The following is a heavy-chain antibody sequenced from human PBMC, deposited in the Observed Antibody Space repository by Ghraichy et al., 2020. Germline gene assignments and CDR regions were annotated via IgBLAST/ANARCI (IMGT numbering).Heavy chain of an antibody. D-gene: IGHD3-10*01. CDR1: GFTFSSYS. CDR2: ISSSSSYI. Sequence: GGSLRLSCAASGFTFSSYSMNWVRQAPGKGLEWVSSISSSSSYIYYADSVKGRFTISRDNAKNSLYLQMNSLRAEDTAVYYCARDPYGSGWGAFDIWGQGTMVTVSS. CDR3: ARDPYGSGWGAFDI. J-gene: IGHJ3*02. V-gene: IGHV3-21*01.